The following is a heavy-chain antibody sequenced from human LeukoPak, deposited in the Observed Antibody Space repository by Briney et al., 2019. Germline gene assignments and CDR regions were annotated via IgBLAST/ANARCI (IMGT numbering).Heavy chain of an antibody. J-gene: IGHJ4*02. CDR1: GFIFDDYA. Sequence: GGSLRLSCAASGFIFDDYAMHWVRQAPGKGLEWVSGLSWNSVNIGYADSVKGRFTISRDNAKNSLYLQMNSLRAEDTALYYCARDDYGSGSWNDFWGQGTLATVSS. V-gene: IGHV3-9*01. CDR3: ARDDYGSGSWNDF. CDR2: LSWNSVNI. D-gene: IGHD3-10*01.